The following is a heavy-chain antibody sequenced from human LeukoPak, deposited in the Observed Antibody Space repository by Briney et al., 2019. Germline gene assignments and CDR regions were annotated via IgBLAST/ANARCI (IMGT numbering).Heavy chain of an antibody. D-gene: IGHD3-22*01. CDR2: ISYDGSNK. CDR1: EFTFSRYA. J-gene: IGHJ4*02. CDR3: ARDHDTSGYYHYYFDF. V-gene: IGHV3-30-3*01. Sequence: GGPLRLSCAASEFTFSRYAMQWVRQAPAKGLEWVAVISYDGSNKYYADSVMGRFTISRDNSKNTLYLQMNSLRAEDTAVFYCARDHDTSGYYHYYFDFWGRGTLVTVSS.